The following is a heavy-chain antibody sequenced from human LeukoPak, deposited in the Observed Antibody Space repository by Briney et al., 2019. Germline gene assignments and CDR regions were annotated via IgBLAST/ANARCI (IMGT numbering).Heavy chain of an antibody. Sequence: PGGSLRLSCSASGFALSVYAMSCLRQPPGKGLEWVSTINANSGTTSYAASVRGRFTISRDNSKNTLYLQLNTLRADDTATYYCAKPISGGLAVTADWFHPWGQGTLVVVSS. CDR2: INANSGTT. J-gene: IGHJ5*01. V-gene: IGHV3-23*01. CDR3: AKPISGGLAVTADWFHP. CDR1: GFALSVYA. D-gene: IGHD6-19*01.